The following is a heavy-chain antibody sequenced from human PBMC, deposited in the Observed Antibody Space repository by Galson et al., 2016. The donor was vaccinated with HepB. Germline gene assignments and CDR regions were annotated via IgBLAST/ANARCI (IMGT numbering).Heavy chain of an antibody. J-gene: IGHJ4*02. CDR3: ARDRDSSSYCSLDY. V-gene: IGHV4-59*01. CDR2: IYYSGST. Sequence: SETLSLTCTVSGGSISNFYWSWIRQPPGQGLEWIGYIYYSGSTSYNPPFKSRVTISVDTSKNQSSLKLRSVTAADTAVYYCARDRDSSSYCSLDYRGQGTPVTVSS. D-gene: IGHD3-22*01. CDR1: GGSISNFY.